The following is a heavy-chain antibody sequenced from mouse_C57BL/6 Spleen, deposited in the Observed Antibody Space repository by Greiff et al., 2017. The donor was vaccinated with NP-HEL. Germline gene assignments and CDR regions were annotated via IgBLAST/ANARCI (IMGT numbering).Heavy chain of an antibody. CDR1: GYTFTDYE. V-gene: IGHV1-15*01. Sequence: VQLQQSGAELVRPGASVTLSCKASGYTFTDYEMHWVKQTPVHGLEWIGAIDPETGGTAYNQKFKGKAILTADKSSSTAYMELRSLTSEDSAVYYCDYYGSSYEKNYWGQGTTLTVSS. CDR2: IDPETGGT. D-gene: IGHD1-1*01. J-gene: IGHJ2*01. CDR3: DYYGSSYEKNY.